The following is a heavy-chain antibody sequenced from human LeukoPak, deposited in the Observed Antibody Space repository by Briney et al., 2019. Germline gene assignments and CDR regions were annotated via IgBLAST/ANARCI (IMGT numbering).Heavy chain of an antibody. CDR3: ARRARATVRGDYFDY. J-gene: IGHJ4*02. V-gene: IGHV4-59*08. D-gene: IGHD3-10*01. CDR2: IYYSGST. CDR1: GGSISSYY. Sequence: SETLSLTCTVSGGSISSYYWSWIRQPPGKGLEWIGYIYYSGSTNYNPSLKSRVTISVDTSKNQFSLKLSSVTAADTAVYYCARRARATVRGDYFDYWGQGNLVTVSS.